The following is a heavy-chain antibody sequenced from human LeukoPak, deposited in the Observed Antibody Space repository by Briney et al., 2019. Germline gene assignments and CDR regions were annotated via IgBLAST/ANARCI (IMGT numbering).Heavy chain of an antibody. J-gene: IGHJ2*01. CDR3: AKTWMSGYSSSSTKRYFDL. Sequence: GGSLRLSCAASGFTFSSYAMSWVRQASGKGLEWVSAISGSGGSTYYADSVKGRFTISRDNSKNTLYLQMNSLRAEDTAVYYCAKTWMSGYSSSSTKRYFDLWGRGTLVTVSS. D-gene: IGHD6-6*01. CDR2: ISGSGGST. V-gene: IGHV3-23*01. CDR1: GFTFSSYA.